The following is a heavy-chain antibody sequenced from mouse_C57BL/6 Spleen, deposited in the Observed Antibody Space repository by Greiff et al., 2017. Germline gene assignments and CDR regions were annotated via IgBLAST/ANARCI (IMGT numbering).Heavy chain of an antibody. V-gene: IGHV1-52*01. D-gene: IGHD2-3*01. CDR2: IDPSDSET. Sequence: QVQLQQPGAELVRPGSSVKLSCKASGYTFTSYWMHWVKQRPIQGLEWIGNIDPSDSETHYNQKFKDKATLTVDKSSSTAYMQLSRLTSEDSAVYYCARGDGYWYFDVWGTGTTVTVSS. CDR1: GYTFTSYW. CDR3: ARGDGYWYFDV. J-gene: IGHJ1*03.